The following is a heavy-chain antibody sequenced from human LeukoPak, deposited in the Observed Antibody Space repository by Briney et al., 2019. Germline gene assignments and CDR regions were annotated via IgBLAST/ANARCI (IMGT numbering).Heavy chain of an antibody. J-gene: IGHJ5*02. Sequence: PGGSLRLSCTASVFTLSTFHMHWVRPAPGKGRAWVSRIKGDGSHTIYADSVRGRFTISRDNAKNTLYLQMKSLRADDTAAYYCVRDWDPFDFDPWGQGTLVTVSS. CDR3: VRDWDPFDFDP. CDR2: IKGDGSHT. V-gene: IGHV3-74*01. CDR1: VFTLSTFH. D-gene: IGHD3-9*01.